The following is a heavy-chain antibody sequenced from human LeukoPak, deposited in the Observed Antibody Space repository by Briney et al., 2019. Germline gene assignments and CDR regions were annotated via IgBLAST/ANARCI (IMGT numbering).Heavy chain of an antibody. CDR3: ARDHGRSLLDY. CDR2: IKQDGSEK. Sequence: PRGSLRPSCAASGFTFSTYWMSWVRQAPGKGLEWVANIKQDGSEKYYVDSVKGRFTISRDNAKNSLYLQMNSLRAEDTAVYYCARDHGRSLLDYSGQGTPFTVSS. D-gene: IGHD1-26*01. CDR1: GFTFSTYW. J-gene: IGHJ4*02. V-gene: IGHV3-7*01.